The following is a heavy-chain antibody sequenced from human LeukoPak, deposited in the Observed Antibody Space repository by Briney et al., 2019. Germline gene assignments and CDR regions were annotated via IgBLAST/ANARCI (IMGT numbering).Heavy chain of an antibody. J-gene: IGHJ4*02. CDR2: VSTSGGGT. Sequence: GGSLRLSCAASGFTFSSYAMTWVRQAPGKGLEWVSTVSTSGGGTYYADSVKGRFTISRDNSKNTLYLQMNSLRAEDTAVYYCAKRYNSEYLAPVQNWGQGTLVTISS. CDR3: AKRYNSEYLAPVQN. V-gene: IGHV3-23*01. CDR1: GFTFSSYA. D-gene: IGHD1-1*01.